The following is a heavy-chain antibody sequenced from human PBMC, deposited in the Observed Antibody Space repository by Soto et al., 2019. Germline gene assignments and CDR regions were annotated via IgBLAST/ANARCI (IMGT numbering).Heavy chain of an antibody. Sequence: SETLSLTCTVSGGSISSYYWSWIRQPPGKGLEWTGYIYYSGSTNYNPSLKSRITISLDTSKNQFSLKLSSVTAADTAVYYCARGKDGSGSSNYYYYWNYMDVWGKGTTVTVSS. D-gene: IGHD3-10*01. CDR1: GGSISSYY. V-gene: IGHV4-59*01. J-gene: IGHJ6*03. CDR3: ARGKDGSGSSNYYYYWNYMDV. CDR2: IYYSGST.